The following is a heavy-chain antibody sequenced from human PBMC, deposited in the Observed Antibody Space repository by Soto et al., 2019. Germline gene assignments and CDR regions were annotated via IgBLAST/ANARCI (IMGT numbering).Heavy chain of an antibody. V-gene: IGHV3-48*02. CDR2: ISSSSSTI. CDR3: ARDHVVVGATQSSFDF. CDR1: GFSFSSYS. Sequence: GGCLRLSWAASGFSFSSYSMKWVRQDPGKGLEWVSYISSSSSTIYYADSVKGRFTISRDNAKNSLYMQMNRLRDEDTAVYYCARDHVVVGATQSSFDFCDKVTMGTVSS. J-gene: IGHJ3*01. D-gene: IGHD2-15*01.